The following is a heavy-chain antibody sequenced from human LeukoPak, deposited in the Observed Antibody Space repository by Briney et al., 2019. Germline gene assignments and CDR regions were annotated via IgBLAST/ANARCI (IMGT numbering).Heavy chain of an antibody. CDR1: GYTFTSYY. Sequence: ASVKVSCKASGYTFTSYYMHWVRQAPGQGLEWMGIINPSGGSTNYAQKFKGRVTMTRDTSTRTVYMELSSLRAEDTAVYYCARDSPSGLDYWGQGTLVTVSS. J-gene: IGHJ4*02. V-gene: IGHV1-46*01. D-gene: IGHD2-15*01. CDR2: INPSGGST. CDR3: ARDSPSGLDY.